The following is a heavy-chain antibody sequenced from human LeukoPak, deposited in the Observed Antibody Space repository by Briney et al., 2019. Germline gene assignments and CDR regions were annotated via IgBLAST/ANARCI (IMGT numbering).Heavy chain of an antibody. CDR1: GFTFSSYA. V-gene: IGHV3-23*01. CDR3: AKFNDGSIAAAGLFDY. J-gene: IGHJ4*02. Sequence: QPGGSLRLSCAASGFTFSSYAMSWVRQAPGKGLEWVSAISGSGGSTYYADSVRGGFTISRDHSKNTLYLQMNSLRAEDTAVYYRAKFNDGSIAAAGLFDYWGQGTLVTVSS. CDR2: ISGSGGST. D-gene: IGHD6-13*01.